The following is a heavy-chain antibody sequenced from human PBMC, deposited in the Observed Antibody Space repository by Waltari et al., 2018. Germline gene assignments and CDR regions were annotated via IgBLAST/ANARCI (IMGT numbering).Heavy chain of an antibody. CDR1: GFTFSDYY. J-gene: IGHJ3*02. V-gene: IGHV3-11*01. Sequence: AASGFTFSDYYMSWIRQAAGKGLEWVSYISSSGSTIYYGDSVKGRFTISRDNAKNSLYLQMSSLRAEDTAVYYCARGRNYYDSSAYLAFDIWGQGTMVTVSS. CDR2: ISSSGSTI. D-gene: IGHD3-22*01. CDR3: ARGRNYYDSSAYLAFDI.